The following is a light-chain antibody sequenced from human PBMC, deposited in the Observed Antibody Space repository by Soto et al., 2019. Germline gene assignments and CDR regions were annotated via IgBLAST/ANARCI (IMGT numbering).Light chain of an antibody. CDR1: NSDAGIYDF. V-gene: IGLV2-14*01. Sequence: TQPSSVSGTPVHSITISCTGSNSDAGIYDFVSWYQHHPGRAPKLIVSEVSHRPSGVSNRFSGSKSGNTASLTISGLQSEDEADYYCISYTSDDVRYVFGTGTKVTVL. CDR3: ISYTSDDVRYV. J-gene: IGLJ1*01. CDR2: EVS.